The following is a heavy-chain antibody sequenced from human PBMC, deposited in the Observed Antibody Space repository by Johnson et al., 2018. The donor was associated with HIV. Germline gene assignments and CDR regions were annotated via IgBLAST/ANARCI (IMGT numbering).Heavy chain of an antibody. J-gene: IGHJ3*02. Sequence: QVQLVESGGGVVQPGGSLRLSCAASGFTFSSYAMHWVRQAPGKGLEWVSAISGSGGSTSYADSVKGRFTISRDNSKNTLYRQMNSLRAEDTAVYYCARYSSGWYGAFDIWGQGTMVTVSS. D-gene: IGHD6-19*01. V-gene: IGHV3-64*04. CDR3: ARYSSGWYGAFDI. CDR1: GFTFSSYA. CDR2: ISGSGGST.